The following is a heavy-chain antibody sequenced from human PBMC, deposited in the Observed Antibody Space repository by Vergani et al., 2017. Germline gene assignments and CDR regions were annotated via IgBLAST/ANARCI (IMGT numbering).Heavy chain of an antibody. D-gene: IGHD6-13*01. CDR3: ARRAAAGSFLIFDY. Sequence: QVQLQQWGAGLLKPSETLSLTCAVYGGSFSGYYWSWIRQPPGKGLEWIGSIYYSGSTYYNPSLKSRVTISVDTSKNQFSLKLSSVTAADTAVYYCARRAAAGSFLIFDYWGQGTLVTVSS. CDR1: GGSFSGYY. V-gene: IGHV4-34*01. CDR2: IYYSGST. J-gene: IGHJ4*02.